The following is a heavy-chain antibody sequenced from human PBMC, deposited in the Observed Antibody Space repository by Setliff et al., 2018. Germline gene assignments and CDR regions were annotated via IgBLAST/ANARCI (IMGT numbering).Heavy chain of an antibody. CDR1: GGSFSDYY. Sequence: SETLSLTCAVYGGSFSDYYWSWIRQSPGKGLEWIGEINHSGSTNYNPSLKTRVTISVDTSKNQFSLTLSSVTAADTAVYYCARHGGWTPFDFWGQGALVTVSS. V-gene: IGHV4-34*01. J-gene: IGHJ4*02. CDR3: ARHGGWTPFDF. CDR2: INHSGST. D-gene: IGHD2-15*01.